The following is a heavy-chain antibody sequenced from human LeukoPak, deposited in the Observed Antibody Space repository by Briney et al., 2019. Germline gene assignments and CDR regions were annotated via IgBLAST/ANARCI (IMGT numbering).Heavy chain of an antibody. Sequence: SQTLSLTCTVSGGSISSGGYYWSWIRQHPGKGLEWIGSIYYSGSTYYNPSLKSRVTISVDTSKNQFSLKLSSGTAADTAVYYCARGQPTVSFDYWGQGTLVTVSS. CDR2: IYYSGST. CDR3: ARGQPTVSFDY. D-gene: IGHD4-17*01. J-gene: IGHJ4*02. CDR1: GGSISSGGYY. V-gene: IGHV4-31*03.